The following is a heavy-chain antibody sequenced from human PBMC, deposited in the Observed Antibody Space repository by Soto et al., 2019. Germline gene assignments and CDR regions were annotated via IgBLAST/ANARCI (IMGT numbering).Heavy chain of an antibody. CDR1: GGTFSSYT. CDR3: ARGGSTIFGVVTPYYYYGMDV. D-gene: IGHD3-3*01. J-gene: IGHJ6*02. CDR2: IIPILCIA. V-gene: IGHV1-69*02. Sequence: ASVKVSCKASGGTFSSYTISWVRQAPGQGLEWMGRIIPILCIANYAQKFQGRVTITADKSTSTAYMELSSLRSEDTAVYYCARGGSTIFGVVTPYYYYGMDVWGQGTTVTVSS.